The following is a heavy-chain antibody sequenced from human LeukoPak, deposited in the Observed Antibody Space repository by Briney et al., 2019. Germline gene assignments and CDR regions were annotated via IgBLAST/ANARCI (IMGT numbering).Heavy chain of an antibody. V-gene: IGHV3-30*04. D-gene: IGHD3-3*01. CDR1: GFTFRSYA. Sequence: GRSLRLSCAVSGFTFRSYAMHWVRQAPGKGLEWVAVISNDGSIKDYADSVKGRFTISRDNSKNSLYLQMNSLRAEDTAVYYCAGYDFWSGYRTDYWGQGTLVTVSS. CDR3: AGYDFWSGYRTDY. CDR2: ISNDGSIK. J-gene: IGHJ4*02.